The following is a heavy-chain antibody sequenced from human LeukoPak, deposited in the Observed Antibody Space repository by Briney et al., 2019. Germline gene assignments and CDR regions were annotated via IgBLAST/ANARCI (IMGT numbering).Heavy chain of an antibody. D-gene: IGHD4-17*01. V-gene: IGHV3-11*05. CDR1: GFTFSDYY. CDR2: ISSSSSYT. Sequence: GGSLRLSCAASGFTFSDYYMSWIRQAPGKGLEWVSYISSSSSYTNYADSAKGRFTISRDNAKNSLYLQMNSLRAEDTAVYYCARDLMWGNDYGAADYYYGMDVWGQGTAVTVSS. CDR3: ARDLMWGNDYGAADYYYGMDV. J-gene: IGHJ6*02.